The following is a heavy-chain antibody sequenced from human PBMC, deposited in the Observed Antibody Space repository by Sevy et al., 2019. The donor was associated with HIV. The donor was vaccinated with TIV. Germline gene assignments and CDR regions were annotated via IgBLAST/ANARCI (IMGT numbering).Heavy chain of an antibody. CDR3: AHETFGRFQS. V-gene: IGHV3-7*01. Sequence: GGSLRLSCAASGFTFSGNWMNWVRQAPGKGLEWVANIHPDGSDKHYVDSVEGRFTISRDNAKNLLFLQMNTLRVDDTAVYYCAHETFGRFQSWGQGTLVTVSS. J-gene: IGHJ4*02. D-gene: IGHD3-16*01. CDR2: IHPDGSDK. CDR1: GFTFSGNW.